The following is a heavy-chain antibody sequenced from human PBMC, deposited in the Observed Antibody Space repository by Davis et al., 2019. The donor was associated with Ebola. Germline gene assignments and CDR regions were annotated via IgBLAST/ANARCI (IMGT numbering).Heavy chain of an antibody. D-gene: IGHD3-3*01. Sequence: SETLSLTCTVSGGSVSSGSYYWSWIRQPPGKGLEWIGYIYYSGSTNYNPSLKSRVTISVDTSKNQFSLKLSSVTAADTAVYYCARGLYDFWSGYFDYWGQGTLVTVSS. J-gene: IGHJ4*02. CDR3: ARGLYDFWSGYFDY. CDR2: IYYSGST. CDR1: GGSVSSGSYY. V-gene: IGHV4-61*01.